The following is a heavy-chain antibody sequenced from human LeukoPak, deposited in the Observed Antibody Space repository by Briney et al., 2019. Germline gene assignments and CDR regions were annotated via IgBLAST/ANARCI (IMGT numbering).Heavy chain of an antibody. D-gene: IGHD6-19*01. CDR2: ISAYNGNT. CDR1: GYTFTSYG. CDR3: ARWCSSGCPRYYYYGMDV. Sequence: GASVKVSCKASGYTFTSYGISWVRQAPGQGLEWMGWISAYNGNTNYAQKLQGRVTMTTDTSTSTAYMELRSLRSDDTAVYYCARWCSSGCPRYYYYGMDVWGQGTTVTVSS. J-gene: IGHJ6*02. V-gene: IGHV1-18*01.